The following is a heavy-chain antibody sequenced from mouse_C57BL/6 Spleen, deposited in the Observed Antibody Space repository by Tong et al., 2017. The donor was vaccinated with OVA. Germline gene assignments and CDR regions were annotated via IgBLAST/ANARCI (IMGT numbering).Heavy chain of an antibody. J-gene: IGHJ4*01. CDR1: GFTFSDYG. D-gene: IGHD2-3*01. V-gene: IGHV5-17*01. CDR2: ISSGSSTI. Sequence: EVQLQESGGGLVKPGGSLKLSCAASGFTFSDYGMHWVRQAPEKGLEWVAYISSGSSTIYYADTLKGRFTISRDNAKNTLFLQMTSLRSEDTAMYYCARDLMVVYAMDYWGQGTSVTVSS. CDR3: ARDLMVVYAMDY.